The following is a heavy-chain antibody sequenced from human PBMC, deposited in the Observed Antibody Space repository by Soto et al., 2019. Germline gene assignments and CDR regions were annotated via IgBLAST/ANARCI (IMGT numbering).Heavy chain of an antibody. CDR3: ARRCGYEFDSSGPCCY. V-gene: IGHV1-69*01. Sequence: QVQLVQSGAEVKKPGSSVKVSCKASGGTFSSYAISWVRQAPGQGLEWMGGIIPIFGTANYAQKFQGRVTITADEATSTAYLGLSSLRSEDTAVYYCARRCGYEFDSSGPCCYWGQGTLVTVSS. J-gene: IGHJ4*02. CDR1: GGTFSSYA. D-gene: IGHD3-22*01. CDR2: IIPIFGTA.